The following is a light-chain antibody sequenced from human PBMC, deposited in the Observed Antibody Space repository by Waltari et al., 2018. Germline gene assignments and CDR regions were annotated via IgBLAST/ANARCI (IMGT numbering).Light chain of an antibody. CDR1: QSVGSN. CDR2: GAS. CDR3: HQYNYWPLT. J-gene: IGKJ1*01. V-gene: IGKV3-15*01. Sequence: EIVMTQSPATLSVSPGERATLSCRASQSVGSNLAWFQQKPGQAPRLLIYGASTRASGIPARFSGSGSGTEFILTIRSLQSEDFALYYCHQYNYWPLTFGQGTKVEIK.